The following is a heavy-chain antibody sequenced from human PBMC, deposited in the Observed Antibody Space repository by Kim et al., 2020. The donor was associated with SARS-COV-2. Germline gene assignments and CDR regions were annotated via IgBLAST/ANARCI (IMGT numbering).Heavy chain of an antibody. CDR1: GYSFTGYA. J-gene: IGHJ4*02. CDR3: ARVLYTYGAGYDN. CDR2: INGGNGNR. Sequence: ASVKVSCKASGYSFTGYAIHWVRQAPGQGLEWMGWINGGNGNRRYSQKLEGRVTLTRDTSASTAYMELVSLRAEDTAVYFCARVLYTYGAGYDNWGQGTLSPSP. V-gene: IGHV1-3*01. D-gene: IGHD2-8*01.